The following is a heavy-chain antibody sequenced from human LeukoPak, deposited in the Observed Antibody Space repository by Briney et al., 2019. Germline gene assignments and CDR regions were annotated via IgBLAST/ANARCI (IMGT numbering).Heavy chain of an antibody. D-gene: IGHD3-10*01. CDR2: IYYSGST. CDR3: ARYYYGSGSYDY. J-gene: IGHJ4*02. Sequence: SETLSLTCTVSGGSISSGGYYWSWIRQHPGKGLEWIGYIYYSGSTYYNPSLKSRVTISVDTSKNQFSLKLSSVTAADTAVYYCARYYYGSGSYDYWGQGTLVTVSS. V-gene: IGHV4-31*03. CDR1: GGSISSGGYY.